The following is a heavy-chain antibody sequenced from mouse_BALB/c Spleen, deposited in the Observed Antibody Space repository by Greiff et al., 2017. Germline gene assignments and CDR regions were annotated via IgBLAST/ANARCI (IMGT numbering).Heavy chain of an antibody. J-gene: IGHJ3*01. CDR1: GFNIKDYY. Sequence: VQLKQSGAELVRPGALVKLSCKASGFNIKDYYMHWVKQRPEQGLEWIGWIDPENGNTIYDPKFQGKASITADTSSNTAYLQLSSLTSEDTAVYYCGTDGAWFAYWGQGTLVTVSA. CDR3: GTDGAWFAY. V-gene: IGHV14-1*02. CDR2: IDPENGNT.